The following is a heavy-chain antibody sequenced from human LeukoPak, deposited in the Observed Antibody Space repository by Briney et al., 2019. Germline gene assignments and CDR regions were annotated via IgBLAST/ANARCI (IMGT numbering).Heavy chain of an antibody. J-gene: IGHJ4*02. Sequence: GGSLRLSCAASGFTFSNYWMHWVRQAPGKGLVWVSHINTDGSKATYADSVKGRFTISRDNAKNTLYLQMNSLRAGDTAVYYCASGDTAMVTCLRHWGQGTLVTVSS. D-gene: IGHD5-18*01. CDR1: GFTFSNYW. V-gene: IGHV3-74*01. CDR2: INTDGSKA. CDR3: ASGDTAMVTCLRH.